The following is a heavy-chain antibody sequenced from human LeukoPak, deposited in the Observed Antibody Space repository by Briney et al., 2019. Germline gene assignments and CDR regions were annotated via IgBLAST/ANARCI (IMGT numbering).Heavy chain of an antibody. D-gene: IGHD2-2*01. CDR1: GFTFSSYS. CDR3: AKDLSSIVVVPAAMPLGY. Sequence: GGSLRLSCAASGFTFSSYSMNWVRQAPGKGLEWVSSISSSSSYIYYADSVKGRFTISRDNAKNSLYLQMNSLRAEDTAVYYCAKDLSSIVVVPAAMPLGYWGQGTLVTVSS. CDR2: ISSSSSYI. J-gene: IGHJ4*02. V-gene: IGHV3-21*01.